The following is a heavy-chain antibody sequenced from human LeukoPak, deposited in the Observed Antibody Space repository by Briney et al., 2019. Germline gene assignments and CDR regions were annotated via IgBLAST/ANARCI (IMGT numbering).Heavy chain of an antibody. CDR1: GGSISGYY. CDR3: ASSHSSWPFYYYYYGMDV. D-gene: IGHD6-13*01. Sequence: SETLSLTCTVSGGSISGYYWSWIRQPPGKGLEWIGYIYYSGSTNYNPSLKSRVTISVDTSKNQFSLKLSSVTAADTAVYYCASSHSSWPFYYYYYGMDVWGQGTTVTVSS. V-gene: IGHV4-59*01. J-gene: IGHJ6*02. CDR2: IYYSGST.